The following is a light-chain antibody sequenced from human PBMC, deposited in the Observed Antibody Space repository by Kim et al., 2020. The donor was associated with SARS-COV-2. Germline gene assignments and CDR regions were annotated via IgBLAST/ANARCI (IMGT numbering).Light chain of an antibody. V-gene: IGLV2-14*01. J-gene: IGLJ1*01. CDR3: SSYSSTVTCA. CDR1: NTDIRGYIY. Sequence: QSALTQPASVSGSAGQSITISCTGSNTDIRGYIYVSWYQQHPGKAPKLLIYDVDQRPSGVSNRFSGSKSANTASLTISGLQAEDEADYYCSSYSSTVTCAFGTGTKVTVL. CDR2: DVD.